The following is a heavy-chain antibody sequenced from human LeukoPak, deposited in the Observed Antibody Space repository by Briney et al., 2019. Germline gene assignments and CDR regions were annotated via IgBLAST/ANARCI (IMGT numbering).Heavy chain of an antibody. CDR2: MNPNSGNT. CDR3: SSLSRDYYYMDV. CDR1: GYTFTSYD. J-gene: IGHJ6*03. Sequence: ASVKVSCKASGYTFTSYDINWVRQATGQGLEWMGWMNPNSGNTGYAQKFQGRVTMTRNTSISTAYMELSSLRSEDTAVYYCSSLSRDYYYMDVWGKGTTVTVSS. V-gene: IGHV1-8*01. D-gene: IGHD6-6*01.